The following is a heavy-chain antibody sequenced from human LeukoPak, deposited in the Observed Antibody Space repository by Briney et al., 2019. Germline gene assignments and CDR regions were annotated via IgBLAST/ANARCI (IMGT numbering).Heavy chain of an antibody. CDR2: IKQDGSEK. J-gene: IGHJ4*02. D-gene: IGHD6-13*01. V-gene: IGHV3-7*01. CDR1: GSGMPFSSYG. CDR3: AREWQGGIAAAGTRIEGDY. Sequence: GTSLRLSCEASGSGMPFSSYGLHWVRQAPGKGLEWVANIKQDGSEKNYVDSVKGRFTISRDNAENSLFLQMNSLRVEGTAVYYCAREWQGGIAAAGTRIEGDYWGQGTLVAVSS.